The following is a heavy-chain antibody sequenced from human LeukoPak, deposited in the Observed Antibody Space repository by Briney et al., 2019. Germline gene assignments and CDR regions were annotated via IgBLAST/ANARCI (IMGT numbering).Heavy chain of an antibody. Sequence: PGGSLRLSCAVSGFTFSSYEMNWVRQAPGKGLEWVSNIGSSGTTIYYADSVKGRFTISRDNAKNSLYLQMNSLRAEDTAVYYCALLAVASDFDYWGQRALVTVSS. D-gene: IGHD6-13*01. CDR2: IGSSGTTI. J-gene: IGHJ4*02. CDR3: ALLAVASDFDY. CDR1: GFTFSSYE. V-gene: IGHV3-48*03.